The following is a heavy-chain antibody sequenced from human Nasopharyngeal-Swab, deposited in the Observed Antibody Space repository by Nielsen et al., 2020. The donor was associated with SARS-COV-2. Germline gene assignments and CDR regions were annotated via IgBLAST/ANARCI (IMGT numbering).Heavy chain of an antibody. D-gene: IGHD3-22*01. V-gene: IGHV4-59*01. CDR2: IYYSGST. CDR1: GGSISSYY. J-gene: IGHJ5*02. Sequence: SETLSLTCTVSGGSISSYYWSWIRQPPGKGLEWIGYIYYSGSTNYNPSLKSRVTISVDTSKNQFSLKLSSVTAADTAVYYCERVLNDYYDSSVWFDPWGQGTLVTVSS. CDR3: ERVLNDYYDSSVWFDP.